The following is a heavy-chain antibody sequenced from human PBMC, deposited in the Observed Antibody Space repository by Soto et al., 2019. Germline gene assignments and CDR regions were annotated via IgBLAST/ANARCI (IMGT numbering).Heavy chain of an antibody. CDR3: ARERPDGARLDP. Sequence: SETLSLTCTVFGGSISSGDYYWSWIRQPPGKGLEWIGYIYYSGSTYYNPSLKSRATISVDTSKNQFSLKLSSVTAADTAVYYCARERPDGARLDPWGQGTLVTVSS. CDR2: IYYSGST. V-gene: IGHV4-30-4*01. CDR1: GGSISSGDYY. J-gene: IGHJ5*02. D-gene: IGHD6-6*01.